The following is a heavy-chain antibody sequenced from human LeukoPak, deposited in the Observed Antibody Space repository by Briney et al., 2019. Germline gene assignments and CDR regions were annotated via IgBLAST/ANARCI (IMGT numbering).Heavy chain of an antibody. Sequence: ASVKVSCKVSVYTLTELSMHWVRQAPRKGLEWMGGFDPEDGETIYAQKFQGRVTMTEDTSTDTAYMELSSLRSEDTAVYYCATGPQSELLWFGELWGWGQGTLVTVSS. CDR3: ATGPQSELLWFGELWG. V-gene: IGHV1-24*01. CDR2: FDPEDGET. J-gene: IGHJ4*02. D-gene: IGHD3-10*01. CDR1: VYTLTELS.